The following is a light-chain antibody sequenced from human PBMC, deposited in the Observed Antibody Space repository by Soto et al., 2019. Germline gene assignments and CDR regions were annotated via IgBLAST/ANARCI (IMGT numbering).Light chain of an antibody. CDR3: MQALQTPRT. CDR2: WGS. CDR1: QSVLHSNGYTY. Sequence: DIVMTQSPLSLPVTPGEPASISCRSSQSVLHSNGYTYLDWYLQKPGQYPRLLIYWGSYRAYGGPDRSSGSGSGTDFTLKISRVEAEDVVVYYCMQALQTPRTVGGGTKLEIK. V-gene: IGKV2-28*01. J-gene: IGKJ4*01.